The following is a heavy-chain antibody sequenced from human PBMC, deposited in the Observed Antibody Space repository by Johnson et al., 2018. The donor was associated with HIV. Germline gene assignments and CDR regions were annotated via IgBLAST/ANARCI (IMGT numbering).Heavy chain of an antibody. CDR2: ISYDGSNK. D-gene: IGHD6-19*01. V-gene: IGHV3-30-3*01. J-gene: IGHJ3*02. Sequence: VQLVESGGGVVQPGRSLRLSCAASGFAFSSYAMHWVRQASGKGLEWVAVISYDGSNKYYADSVKGRFTISRDNSKNTLYLQMNSRRAEDTAVYYCAREGGQWLVLVDAFDTWGQGTMVTVSS. CDR1: GFAFSSYA. CDR3: AREGGQWLVLVDAFDT.